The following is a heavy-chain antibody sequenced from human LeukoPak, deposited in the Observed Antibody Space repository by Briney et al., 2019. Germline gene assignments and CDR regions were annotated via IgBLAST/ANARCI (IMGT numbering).Heavy chain of an antibody. D-gene: IGHD3-22*01. CDR1: GYSFTSYW. J-gene: IGHJ3*02. V-gene: IGHV5-51*01. Sequence: GESLKISCKGSGYSFTSYWIGWVRQLPGKGLEWMGIIYPGDSDTRNSPSFQGQVTISADKSISTAYLQWSSLKSSDTAMYYCARPDYYDSSGYANHDAFDIWGQGTMVTVSS. CDR2: IYPGDSDT. CDR3: ARPDYYDSSGYANHDAFDI.